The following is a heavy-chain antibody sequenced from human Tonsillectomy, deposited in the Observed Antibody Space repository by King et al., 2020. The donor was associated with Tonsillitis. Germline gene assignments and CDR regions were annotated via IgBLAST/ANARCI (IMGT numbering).Heavy chain of an antibody. J-gene: IGHJ3*02. CDR1: GYTFTSYD. D-gene: IGHD1-26*01. CDR2: MNPNSGNK. Sequence: VQLVESGAEVKKPGASVKVSCKASGYTFTSYDINCVRQATGQGLEWMGWMNPNSGNKGYAQKFQGRVTMTRKTSVSTAYMELSSLRSEYTAVYYCARARVWELLGIWGQGTMVTVSS. V-gene: IGHV1-8*01. CDR3: ARARVWELLGI.